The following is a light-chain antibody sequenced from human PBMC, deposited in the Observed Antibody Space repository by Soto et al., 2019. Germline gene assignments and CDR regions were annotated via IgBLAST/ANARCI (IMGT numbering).Light chain of an antibody. Sequence: EIVLTQSPATLSLSPGERATLSCRASQSVSTFLSWYQQKPGQAPRLLIYDASNRATGIPPRFSGSGSGTDFTLTISSLEPEDFAIYYCQQRSNWPPRTFGQGTRLEIK. J-gene: IGKJ5*01. CDR2: DAS. CDR3: QQRSNWPPRT. V-gene: IGKV3-11*01. CDR1: QSVSTF.